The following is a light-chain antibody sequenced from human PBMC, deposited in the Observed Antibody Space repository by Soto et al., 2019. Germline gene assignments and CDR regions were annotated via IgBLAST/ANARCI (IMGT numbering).Light chain of an antibody. J-gene: IGKJ5*01. CDR2: ESS. V-gene: IGKV1-5*01. CDR1: PSIHNW. Sequence: DIRMTQSPSTLSASVGDRVSITCRASPSIHNWLAWYQQKPGRAPKLLIYESSTLQRVVPSRFSGRAFGTEFTLTINSLQPDDFATDYGQHYETCPMTFGQGTRLEI. CDR3: QHYETCPMT.